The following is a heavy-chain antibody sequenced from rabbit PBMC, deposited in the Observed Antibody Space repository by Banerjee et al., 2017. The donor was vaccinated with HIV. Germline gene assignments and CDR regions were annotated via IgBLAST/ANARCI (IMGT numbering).Heavy chain of an antibody. J-gene: IGHJ4*01. D-gene: IGHD4-1*01. CDR2: IYLGDGST. Sequence: QEQLVESGGGLVQPEGSLTLTCKASGFDFSSNAMCWVRQAPGKGPEWIACIYLGDGSTYSASWAKGRFAISKAESTPVTLQTTSLTAADTATYFCARDLAGAIGWNFGLWGPGTLVTVS. V-gene: IGHV1S47*01. CDR3: ARDLAGAIGWNFGL. CDR1: GFDFSSNA.